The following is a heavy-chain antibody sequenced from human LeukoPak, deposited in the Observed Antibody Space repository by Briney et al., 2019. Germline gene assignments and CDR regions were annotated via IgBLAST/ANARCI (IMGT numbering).Heavy chain of an antibody. CDR1: GGSFSGYY. D-gene: IGHD6-13*01. Sequence: SETLSLTCAVYGGSFSGYYWSWIRQPPGKGLEWIGEINHSGSTNYNPSIKSRVTISVDTSKNQFSLNLTSVTAADTAVYYYARLYIGGCSRSTNYNWFDPWGQGTLVTVSS. CDR2: INHSGST. V-gene: IGHV4-34*01. CDR3: ARLYIGGCSRSTNYNWFDP. J-gene: IGHJ5*02.